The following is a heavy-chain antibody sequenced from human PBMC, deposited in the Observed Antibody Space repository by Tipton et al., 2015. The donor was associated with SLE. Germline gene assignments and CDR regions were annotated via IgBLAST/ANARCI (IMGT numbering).Heavy chain of an antibody. CDR3: ARSRGSTWLEP. CDR2: IHSSGTI. Sequence: LRLSCTVSGGSISSYYWSWIRQPPGKGLEWIGYIHSSGTINYNPSLKSRVTILIDTSKNQFSLNLRSVTAADTAVFYCARSRGSTWLEPWGQGTLVTASS. J-gene: IGHJ5*02. V-gene: IGHV4-4*09. D-gene: IGHD3-10*01. CDR1: GGSISSYY.